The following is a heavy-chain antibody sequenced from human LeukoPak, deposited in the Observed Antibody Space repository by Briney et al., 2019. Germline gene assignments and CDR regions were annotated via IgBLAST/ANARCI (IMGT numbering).Heavy chain of an antibody. D-gene: IGHD1-1*01. Sequence: GGSLRLSCVASGFSFNCEMKWVRQAPGKGLQWLSSISAGGDRLYYADSVRGRLTISRDNAKNSLYLQLNSLGAEDTAVYYCARDTSGLEVHVWGQGTLVTVSS. CDR2: ISAGGDRL. CDR1: GFSFNCE. CDR3: ARDTSGLEVHV. V-gene: IGHV3-48*03. J-gene: IGHJ1*01.